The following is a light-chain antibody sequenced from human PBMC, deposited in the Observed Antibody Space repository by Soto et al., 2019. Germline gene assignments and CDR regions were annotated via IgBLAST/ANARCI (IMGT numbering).Light chain of an antibody. CDR2: AAS. CDR1: EPIDRY. CDR3: QRTYNASFT. J-gene: IGKJ3*01. Sequence: DIQMTQSPSSVSALIGDRVPITCRASEPIDRYLSWYQQRPGKAPRVLILAASYLQSGVPSRFSGSGSGTDFTLTISSLQHEDFATYYGQRTYNASFTFGDATKVELK. V-gene: IGKV1-39*01.